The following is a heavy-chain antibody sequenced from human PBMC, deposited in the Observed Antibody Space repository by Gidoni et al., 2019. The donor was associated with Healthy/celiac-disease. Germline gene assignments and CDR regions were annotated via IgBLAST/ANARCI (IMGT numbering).Heavy chain of an antibody. D-gene: IGHD6-6*01. J-gene: IGHJ4*02. V-gene: IGHV4-59*01. CDR2: IYYSGGT. Sequence: QVQLQESGPGLVKPSETLSLTCTVSGGSISSYYWSWIRQPPGKGLEWIGYIYYSGGTNYNPSLKSRVTISVDTSKNQFSLKLSSVTAADTAVYYCARGEPAARRYFDYWGQGTLVTVSS. CDR1: GGSISSYY. CDR3: ARGEPAARRYFDY.